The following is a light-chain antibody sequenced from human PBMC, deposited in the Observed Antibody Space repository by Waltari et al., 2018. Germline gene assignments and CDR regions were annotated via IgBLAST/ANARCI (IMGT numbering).Light chain of an antibody. CDR1: QSISKW. V-gene: IGKV1-5*03. CDR2: KAS. J-gene: IGKJ4*01. CDR3: QQYNSYSLLT. Sequence: CRGSQSISKWLARYQQKPGKAPNLLIDKASTVESGGPSRFSGSGSGTDFTLTISSLQPDDFATYYCQQYNSYSLLTFGGGTKIESK.